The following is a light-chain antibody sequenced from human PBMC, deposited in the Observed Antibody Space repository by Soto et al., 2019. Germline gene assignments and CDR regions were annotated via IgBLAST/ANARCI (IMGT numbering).Light chain of an antibody. CDR2: AAS. Sequence: DIRMTQSPPAMSASVGAGVTITCRASQGISNSLAWFQQKPGQVPKRLIYAASTLQSGVPSRFSGSGSGTEFTLTISNLQPEDSATYYCLQHNTYPRTFGQGTKVEI. V-gene: IGKV1-17*03. CDR3: LQHNTYPRT. CDR1: QGISNS. J-gene: IGKJ1*01.